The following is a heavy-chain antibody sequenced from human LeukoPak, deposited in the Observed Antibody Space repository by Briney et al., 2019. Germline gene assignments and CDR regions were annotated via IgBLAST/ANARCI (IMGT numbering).Heavy chain of an antibody. J-gene: IGHJ4*02. CDR2: IYYHENT. V-gene: IGHV4-39*01. CDR3: ARQSREITMIVVVTAYYFDY. CDR1: GGSISSSSDY. D-gene: IGHD3-22*01. Sequence: PSETLSLTCTVSGGSISSSSDYWGWIRQAPGKGLEWIGSIYYHENTYYNSSLKSRVTISVDTSKNQFSLKLNSVTAADTAVYYCARQSREITMIVVVTAYYFDYWGQGTLVTVSS.